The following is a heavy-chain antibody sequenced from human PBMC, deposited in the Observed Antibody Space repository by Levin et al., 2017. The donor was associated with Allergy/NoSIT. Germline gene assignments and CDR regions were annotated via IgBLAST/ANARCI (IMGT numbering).Heavy chain of an antibody. CDR2: INHSGST. CDR3: ARVSGYYYGVFDY. Sequence: GSLRLSCAVYGGSFSGYYWSWIRQPPGKGLEWIGEINHSGSTNYNPSLKSRVTISVDTSKNQFSLKLSSVTAADTAVYYCARVSGYYYGVFDYWGQGTLVTVSS. J-gene: IGHJ4*02. V-gene: IGHV4-34*01. D-gene: IGHD3-22*01. CDR1: GGSFSGYY.